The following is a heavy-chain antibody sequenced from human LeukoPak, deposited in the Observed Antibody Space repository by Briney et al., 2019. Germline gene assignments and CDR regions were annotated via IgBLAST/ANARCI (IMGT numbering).Heavy chain of an antibody. J-gene: IGHJ4*02. CDR1: GFTFSSYS. D-gene: IGHD2-15*01. CDR2: ISSSSSYI. V-gene: IGHV3-21*01. CDR3: ARDRRLYVGGGSCYSDY. Sequence: PGGPLRLSCAASGFTFSSYSMNWVRQAPGKGLEWVSSISSSSSYIYYADSVKGRFTISRDNAKNSLYLQMNSLRAEDTAVYYCARDRRLYVGGGSCYSDYWGQGTLVTVSS.